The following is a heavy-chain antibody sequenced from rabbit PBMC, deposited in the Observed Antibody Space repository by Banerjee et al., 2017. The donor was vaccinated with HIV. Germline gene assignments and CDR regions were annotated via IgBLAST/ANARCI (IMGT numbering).Heavy chain of an antibody. Sequence: QQQLEETGGGLVQPGGSLTLSCKASGFDFSDDGINWVRQAPGKGLEWIACINTSSGNAVYANWAKGRFTISKTSSTTVTLQMTSLTAADTATHFCARWDGNNDARFNLWGPGTLVTVS. CDR1: GFDFSDDG. V-gene: IGHV1S45*01. CDR3: ARWDGNNDARFNL. J-gene: IGHJ4*01. CDR2: INTSSGNA. D-gene: IGHD4-2*01.